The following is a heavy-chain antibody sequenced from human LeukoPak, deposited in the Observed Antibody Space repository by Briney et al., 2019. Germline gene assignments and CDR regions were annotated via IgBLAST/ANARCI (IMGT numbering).Heavy chain of an antibody. CDR2: IIPIFGTA. Sequence: SVKVSCKASGGTFSSYAISWVRQAPGQGREWMGGIIPIFGTANYTQKFQGRVTITTDESTSTAYMELSSLRSEDTAVYFCARMRQEIIGGELILNWFDPWGQGTLVTVSS. CDR1: GGTFSSYA. J-gene: IGHJ5*02. D-gene: IGHD1-7*01. V-gene: IGHV1-69*05. CDR3: ARMRQEIIGGELILNWFDP.